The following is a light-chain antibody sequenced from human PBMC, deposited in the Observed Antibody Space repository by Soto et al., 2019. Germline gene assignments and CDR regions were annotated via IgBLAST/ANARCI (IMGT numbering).Light chain of an antibody. Sequence: LVMTQSPATLCLSPGDTPTLSCRASQSIGSNLAWYQQKPGQPPRPLIYGASTRASGVPARFSGRGSGTEFTLTITNLQSEDFAVYYCQQYSTWVTFGGGTQLEIE. CDR1: QSIGSN. J-gene: IGKJ4*01. CDR2: GAS. V-gene: IGKV3-15*01. CDR3: QQYSTWVT.